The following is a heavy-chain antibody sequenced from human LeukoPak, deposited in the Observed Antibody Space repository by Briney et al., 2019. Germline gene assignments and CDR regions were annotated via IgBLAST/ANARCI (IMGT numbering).Heavy chain of an antibody. CDR1: GGSINSYY. CDR3: ARSIRSGYYDDAFDI. V-gene: IGHV4-59*08. Sequence: PSKTLSLTCTVSGGSINSYYWSWIRQPPGKGLEWIGYIYYSGSTNYNPSLKSRVTISVDTSKNQFSLKLSSVTAADTAVYYCARSIRSGYYDDAFDIWGQGTMVTVSS. D-gene: IGHD3-22*01. CDR2: IYYSGST. J-gene: IGHJ3*02.